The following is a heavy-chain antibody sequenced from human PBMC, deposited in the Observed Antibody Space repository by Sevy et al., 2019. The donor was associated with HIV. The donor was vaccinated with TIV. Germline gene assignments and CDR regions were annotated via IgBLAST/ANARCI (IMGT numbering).Heavy chain of an antibody. V-gene: IGHV3-23*01. J-gene: IGHJ4*02. CDR3: AREGCSKPHDY. D-gene: IGHD3-10*02. CDR1: GFTFSSYA. CDR2: FSFGCGKI. Sequence: GGSLRLSCAASGFTFSSYAMSWVRQAPGKGLGWVSTFSFGCGKINYADSVKGRFTISKENSKNTRYLQMHSLRAEDTAVYYCAREGCSKPHDYWGQGTLVTVSS.